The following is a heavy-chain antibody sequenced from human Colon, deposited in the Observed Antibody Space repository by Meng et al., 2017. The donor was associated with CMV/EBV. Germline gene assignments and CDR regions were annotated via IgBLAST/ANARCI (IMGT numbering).Heavy chain of an antibody. CDR3: TRGHSGVDIYAFDI. CDR1: AFIFSDYY. J-gene: IGHJ3*02. D-gene: IGHD1-26*01. CDR2: TANKADGYLT. Sequence: GESLKISCTGSAFIFSDYYIDWVRQVPGKGLEWVGRTANKADGYLTEYATSVKGRFTVSRDDSKNSLFLQMNSLKSDDTALYYCTRGHSGVDIYAFDIWGQGTMVTVSS. V-gene: IGHV3-72*01.